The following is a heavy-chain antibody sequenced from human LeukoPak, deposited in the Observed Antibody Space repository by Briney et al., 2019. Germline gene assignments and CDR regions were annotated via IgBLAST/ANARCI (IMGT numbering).Heavy chain of an antibody. CDR2: ISSSSSYI. J-gene: IGHJ4*02. CDR1: GFTFSSYS. CDR3: ARDVEWELLTDNY. Sequence: PGGSLRLSCAASGFTFSSYSLNWVRQPPAKGLDSISCISSSSSYIYYADSVKGRFTISRDNDKNSLYLQMNSLRAEDTAVYYCARDVEWELLTDNYWGQGTLVTVSS. V-gene: IGHV3-21*01. D-gene: IGHD1-26*01.